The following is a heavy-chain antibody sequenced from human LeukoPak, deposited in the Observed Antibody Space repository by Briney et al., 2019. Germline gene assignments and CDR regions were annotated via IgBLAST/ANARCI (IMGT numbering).Heavy chain of an antibody. D-gene: IGHD1-26*01. V-gene: IGHV3-20*04. Sequence: PGGSLRLSCAASGFPFDDYGMTWVRQAPGKGLEWVSGINWNGGSTGYADSVKGRFTISRDNAKNSLYLQMNSLRAEDTAVYYCARVKGGSYSIDYWGQGTLVTVSS. CDR2: INWNGGST. J-gene: IGHJ4*02. CDR1: GFPFDDYG. CDR3: ARVKGGSYSIDY.